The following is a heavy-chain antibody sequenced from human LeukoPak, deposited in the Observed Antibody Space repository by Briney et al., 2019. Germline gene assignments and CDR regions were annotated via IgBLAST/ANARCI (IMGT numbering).Heavy chain of an antibody. J-gene: IGHJ4*02. CDR2: ISAYNGNT. CDR1: GYTFTSYG. CDR3: AGLSPARSGYYSDYFDY. Sequence: GASVKVSCKASGYTFTSYGISWVRQAPGQGREGMGWISAYNGNTNYAQTLQGRVTMTTDTTTSTAYMELRSLGSDDTAVYYCAGLSPARSGYYSDYFDYWGQGTLVTVSS. V-gene: IGHV1-18*01. D-gene: IGHD3-22*01.